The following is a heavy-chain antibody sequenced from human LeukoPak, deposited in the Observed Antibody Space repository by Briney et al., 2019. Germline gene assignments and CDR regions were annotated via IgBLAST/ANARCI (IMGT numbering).Heavy chain of an antibody. CDR1: GFTFSSYA. D-gene: IGHD6-13*01. Sequence: GGSLRLSCAAYGFTFSSYAMSWVRQTPGKGLEWVSGISGSGGSTYYADSVKGRFTISRDNSKNTLYLQMNSLRAEDTAVYYCAKAGSRWSAYFQHWGQGTLVTVSS. CDR2: ISGSGGST. V-gene: IGHV3-23*01. CDR3: AKAGSRWSAYFQH. J-gene: IGHJ1*01.